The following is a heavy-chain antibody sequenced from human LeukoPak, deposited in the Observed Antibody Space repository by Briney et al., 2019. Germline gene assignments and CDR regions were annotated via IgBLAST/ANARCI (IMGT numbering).Heavy chain of an antibody. Sequence: GGSLRLSCAASGFTFSSYGMHWVRQAPGKGLEWVAFIRYDGSNKYYADSVKGRFTISRDNSKNTLYLQMNSLRAEDTAVYYCAKAPNPPPYTEYLFDYWGQGALVTVSS. CDR3: AKAPNPPPYTEYLFDY. V-gene: IGHV3-30*02. CDR1: GFTFSSYG. CDR2: IRYDGSNK. J-gene: IGHJ4*02. D-gene: IGHD2-2*01.